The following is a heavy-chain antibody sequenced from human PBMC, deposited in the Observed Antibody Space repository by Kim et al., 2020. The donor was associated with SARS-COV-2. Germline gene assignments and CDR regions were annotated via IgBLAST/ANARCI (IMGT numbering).Heavy chain of an antibody. D-gene: IGHD1-26*01. CDR2: INSDGSSI. J-gene: IGHJ4*02. CDR3: ARRTAAGSYYFFDY. CDR1: GFRLSDYW. Sequence: GGSLRLSCAASGFRLSDYWMHWVRQVPGKGLVWVSRINSDGSSISYADSVKGRLTISRDNAKNTLYLQMNSLRAEDTAVYYCARRTAAGSYYFFDYWGQG. V-gene: IGHV3-74*01.